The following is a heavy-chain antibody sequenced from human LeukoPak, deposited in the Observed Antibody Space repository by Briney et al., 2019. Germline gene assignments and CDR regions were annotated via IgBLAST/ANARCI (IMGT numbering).Heavy chain of an antibody. J-gene: IGHJ1*01. V-gene: IGHV3-15*01. Sequence: GGSLRLSCAASGFTFSNAWMSWVRQAPGKGLEWVGRIKSKTDGGTTDYAAPVKGRFTISRDDSKNTLYLQMYSLKTEDTAVYYCTTVTVTMDSEYFQHWGQGTLVTVSS. CDR1: GFTFSNAW. CDR2: IKSKTDGGTT. D-gene: IGHD4-17*01. CDR3: TTVTVTMDSEYFQH.